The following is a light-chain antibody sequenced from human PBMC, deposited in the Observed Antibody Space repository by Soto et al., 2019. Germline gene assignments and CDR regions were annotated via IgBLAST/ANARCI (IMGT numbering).Light chain of an antibody. CDR3: CSYAGSSTLAV. Sequence: QSALTQPASVSGSPGQSITISCTGTSSDVGSYNLVSWYQQHPGKAPKLMIYESSKRPSGISNRFSGFKSGNTASLTISGLQAEDEADYYCCSYAGSSTLAVFGGGTKVTVL. CDR1: SSDVGSYNL. J-gene: IGLJ2*01. V-gene: IGLV2-23*01. CDR2: ESS.